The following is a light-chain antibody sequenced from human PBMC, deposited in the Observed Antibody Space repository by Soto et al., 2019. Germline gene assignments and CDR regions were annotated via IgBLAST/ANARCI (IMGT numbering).Light chain of an antibody. Sequence: ENVLTQSPATLSLSPGERATLSCRASQSVSPYLAWYQQRPGQPPRLLIYDASNRATGIQARFSGSGSGTDFTLTIRSLEPEDFAVYYCKQRTSWPLTFGQGTKVDIK. J-gene: IGKJ1*01. CDR2: DAS. CDR3: KQRTSWPLT. V-gene: IGKV3-11*01. CDR1: QSVSPY.